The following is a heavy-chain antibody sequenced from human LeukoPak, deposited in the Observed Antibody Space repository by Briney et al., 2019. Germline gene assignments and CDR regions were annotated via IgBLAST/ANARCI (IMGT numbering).Heavy chain of an antibody. V-gene: IGHV3-48*04. CDR3: AREGYSAYGLDY. Sequence: GAPRLSCAASGFTLSSYSMNWVRQAPGEGLGWVSYISSSSSTIYYADSVKGRFAISRDNAKNSLDLQMDSLRVEDTAVYYCAREGYSAYGLDYWGQGTLVTVSS. J-gene: IGHJ4*02. CDR2: ISSSSSTI. D-gene: IGHD5-12*01. CDR1: GFTLSSYS.